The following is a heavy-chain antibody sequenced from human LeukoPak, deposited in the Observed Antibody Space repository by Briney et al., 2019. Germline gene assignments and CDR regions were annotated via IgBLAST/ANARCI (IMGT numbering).Heavy chain of an antibody. V-gene: IGHV3-21*01. D-gene: IGHD3-10*01. J-gene: IGHJ6*03. CDR1: GFTFSSYS. Sequence: GGSLRLSCAASGFTFSSYSMNWVRQAPGMGLEWVSSISSSSSYIYYADSMKGRFTISRDNAKNSLYLQMNSLTAEDTAVYFCVRDRFRMDVWGKGTTVIVSS. CDR3: VRDRFRMDV. CDR2: ISSSSSYI.